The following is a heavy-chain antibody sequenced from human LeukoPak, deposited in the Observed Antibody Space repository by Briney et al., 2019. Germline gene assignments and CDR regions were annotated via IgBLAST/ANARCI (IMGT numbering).Heavy chain of an antibody. CDR2: INPNNGGT. V-gene: IGHV1-2*02. D-gene: IGHD1-14*01. CDR1: GYPFTAYY. J-gene: IGHJ5*02. CDR3: ARDASRTNFDP. Sequence: ASVKVSCKASGYPFTAYYMHWVRQAPGQGLEWVGWINPNNGGTYYAQKFQGRVTMTRDTSISAVYMELSSLRSDDTAAYHCARDASRTNFDPWGQGTLVIVSS.